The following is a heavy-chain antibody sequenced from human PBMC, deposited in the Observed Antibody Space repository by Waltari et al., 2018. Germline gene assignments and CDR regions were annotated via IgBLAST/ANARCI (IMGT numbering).Heavy chain of an antibody. CDR2: IHYSGSS. J-gene: IGHJ6*03. CDR3: ARADTSTSYFYYYMDV. CDR1: GGSTSPYY. Sequence: QVQLPESGPGLVTPSETLSLTCTVAGGSTSPYYWSWVRPSPGKGLEWIGYIHYSGSSVYNPSLRSRVAISLDTPNNQFSLRLRSVTAADAAIYYCARADTSTSYFYYYMDVWGKGTTVTVSS. V-gene: IGHV4-59*01. D-gene: IGHD1-26*01.